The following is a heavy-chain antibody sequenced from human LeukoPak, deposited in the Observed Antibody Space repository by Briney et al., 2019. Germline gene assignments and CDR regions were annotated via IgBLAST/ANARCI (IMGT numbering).Heavy chain of an antibody. CDR1: GFTFSSYS. D-gene: IGHD2-15*01. CDR3: ARDQSVVRDFDY. CDR2: ISSSSSYI. V-gene: IGHV3-21*01. Sequence: NPGGSLRLSCAASGFTFSSYSMNWVRQAPGKGLEWVSSISSSSSYIYYADSVKGRFTISRDNAKNSLYLQMNSLRAEDTAVYYCARDQSVVRDFDYWGQGTLVTVSS. J-gene: IGHJ4*02.